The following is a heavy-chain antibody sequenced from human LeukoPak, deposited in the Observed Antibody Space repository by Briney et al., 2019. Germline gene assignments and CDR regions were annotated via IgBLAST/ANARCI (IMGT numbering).Heavy chain of an antibody. V-gene: IGHV4-39*07. Sequence: SETLSLTCTVSGGSISSSSYYWGWIRQPPGKGLEWIGSIYYSGSTYYNPSLKSRVTISVDTSKNQFSLKLSSVTAADTAVYYCARDPIVHGFDPWGQGTLVTVSS. D-gene: IGHD1-26*01. J-gene: IGHJ5*02. CDR1: GGSISSSSYY. CDR2: IYYSGST. CDR3: ARDPIVHGFDP.